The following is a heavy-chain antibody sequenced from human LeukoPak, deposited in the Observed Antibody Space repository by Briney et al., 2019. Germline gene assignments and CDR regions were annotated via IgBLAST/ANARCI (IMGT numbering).Heavy chain of an antibody. Sequence: ASVKVSCKASGYTFISYYMHWVRQAPGQGLEWMGIINPSGGSTSYAQKFQGRATMTRDTSTSTVYMELSSLRSEDTAVYYCARDSIVGAWDYWGQGTLVTVSS. J-gene: IGHJ4*02. V-gene: IGHV1-46*01. CDR1: GYTFISYY. D-gene: IGHD1-26*01. CDR2: INPSGGST. CDR3: ARDSIVGAWDY.